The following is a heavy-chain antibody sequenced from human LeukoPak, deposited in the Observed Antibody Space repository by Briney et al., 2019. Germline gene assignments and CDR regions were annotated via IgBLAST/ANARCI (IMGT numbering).Heavy chain of an antibody. V-gene: IGHV4-34*01. D-gene: IGHD2-15*01. J-gene: IGHJ4*02. CDR3: ATKGRYCSGGSCYSVDY. Sequence: SETLSLTCAVYGGSFSGYYWSWIRQPPGKGLEWIGEINHSGSTNYNPSLKGRVTISADTSKKQFSLRLSSVTAADTAVYYCATKGRYCSGGSCYSVDYWGQGTLVTVSS. CDR2: INHSGST. CDR1: GGSFSGYY.